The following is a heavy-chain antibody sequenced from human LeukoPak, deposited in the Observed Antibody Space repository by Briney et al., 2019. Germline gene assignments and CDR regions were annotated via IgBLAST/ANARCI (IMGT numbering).Heavy chain of an antibody. CDR3: ARQGYSSSRDF. D-gene: IGHD6-13*01. Sequence: GESLKISCKGSEYRFTRYWIGWVRQMPGKRLESMGIIYPDDSDTRYSPSFQGQVTISADKSINTAYLQWSSLKASDTAIYYCARQGYSSSRDFWGQGTLVTVSS. J-gene: IGHJ4*02. CDR2: IYPDDSDT. V-gene: IGHV5-51*01. CDR1: EYRFTRYW.